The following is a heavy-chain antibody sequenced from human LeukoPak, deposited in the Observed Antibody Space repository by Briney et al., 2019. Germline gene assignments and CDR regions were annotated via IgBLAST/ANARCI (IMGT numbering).Heavy chain of an antibody. CDR2: ISSSSITI. CDR3: ARDPGEYSGTYGGGY. Sequence: SGGSLRLSCAASGFSFSAYSMNWVRQAPGKGLEWISFISSSSITIYYADSGKGRFTISRDNAKNSLYLQMNSLRAEDTAVYYCARDPGEYSGTYGGGYWGQGTLVTVSS. J-gene: IGHJ4*02. D-gene: IGHD1-26*01. V-gene: IGHV3-48*01. CDR1: GFSFSAYS.